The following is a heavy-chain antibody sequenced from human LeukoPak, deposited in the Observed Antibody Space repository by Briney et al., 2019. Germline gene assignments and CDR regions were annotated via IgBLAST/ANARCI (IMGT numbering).Heavy chain of an antibody. CDR1: GFTFDDYA. CDR3: AKVFYGDYYFDY. D-gene: IGHD4-17*01. V-gene: IGHV3-9*01. CDR2: ISWNSGSM. Sequence: PGGSLRLSCAASGFTFDDYAMHWVRQAPGKGLEWVSGISWNSGSMGYADSVKGRFTISRDNAKNSLYLQMNSLRAEDTALYYCAKVFYGDYYFDYWGQGTLVTVSS. J-gene: IGHJ4*02.